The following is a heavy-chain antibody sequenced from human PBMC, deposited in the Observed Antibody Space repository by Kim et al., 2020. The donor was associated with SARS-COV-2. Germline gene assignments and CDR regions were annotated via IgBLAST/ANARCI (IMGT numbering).Heavy chain of an antibody. CDR2: INHSGST. D-gene: IGHD3-3*01. J-gene: IGHJ5*02. CDR3: ARFSPDKLDFWSGYSGFDP. CDR1: GGSFSGYY. Sequence: SETLSLTCAVYGGSFSGYYWSWIRQPPGKGLEWIGEINHSGSTNYNPSLKSRVTISVDTSKNQFSLKLSSVTAADTAVYYCARFSPDKLDFWSGYSGFDPWGQGTLVTVSS. V-gene: IGHV4-34*01.